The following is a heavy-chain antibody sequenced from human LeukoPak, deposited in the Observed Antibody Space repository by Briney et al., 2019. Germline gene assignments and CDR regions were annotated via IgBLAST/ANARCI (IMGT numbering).Heavy chain of an antibody. Sequence: SETLSLTCTVAGGSISSYYWSWIRQPPGKRLEWSGYIYYSGSTNYNPSLKSRVTISVDTSKNQFSLKLSSVTAADTAVYYCARADTSEVWFDPRGQGTLVTVSS. CDR2: IYYSGST. CDR3: ARADTSEVWFDP. V-gene: IGHV4-59*08. D-gene: IGHD6-19*01. CDR1: GGSISSYY. J-gene: IGHJ5*02.